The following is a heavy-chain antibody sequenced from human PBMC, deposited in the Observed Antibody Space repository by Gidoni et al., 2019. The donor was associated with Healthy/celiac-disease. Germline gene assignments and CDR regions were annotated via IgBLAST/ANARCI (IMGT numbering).Heavy chain of an antibody. J-gene: IGHJ4*02. CDR1: GFTFSSYA. CDR2: SSGSGGST. Sequence: EVHLLESRGGFVQPGGSLRLSCAATGFTFSSYAMSWVRQAPGKRMEWVPVSSGSGGSTYYADHGKGRFTISRDNSKNKLYLQMNSLRTEDTAVYDCAKAPQPGTFDYWGQGTLVTVSS. V-gene: IGHV3-23*01. CDR3: AKAPQPGTFDY. D-gene: IGHD1-1*01.